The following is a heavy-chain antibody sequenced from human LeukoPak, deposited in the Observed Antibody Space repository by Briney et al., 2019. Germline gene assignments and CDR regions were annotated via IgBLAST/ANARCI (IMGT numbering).Heavy chain of an antibody. CDR3: ARESYSSGWYYAFDI. CDR2: IYSGGST. D-gene: IGHD6-19*01. Sequence: GGSLRLSCAASGFTVSSNYMSWVRQAPGKGLEWVSVIYSGGSTYYADSVKGRFTISRDNSKNTLYLQMNSLRAEDTAVYYCARESYSSGWYYAFDIWGQGTMATVSS. V-gene: IGHV3-53*01. CDR1: GFTVSSNY. J-gene: IGHJ3*02.